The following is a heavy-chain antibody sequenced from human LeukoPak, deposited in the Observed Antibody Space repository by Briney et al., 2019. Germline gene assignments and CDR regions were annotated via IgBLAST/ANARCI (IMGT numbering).Heavy chain of an antibody. V-gene: IGHV4-34*01. J-gene: IGHJ5*02. D-gene: IGHD3-3*01. Sequence: SETLSLTCAVYGGSFSGYYWSWIRQPPGKGLEWIGEINHSGSTNYNPSLKSRVTISVDTSKNQFSLKLSSVTAAHTAVYYCARVGYITIFGVVIPNWFDPWGQGTLVTVSS. CDR1: GGSFSGYY. CDR2: INHSGST. CDR3: ARVGYITIFGVVIPNWFDP.